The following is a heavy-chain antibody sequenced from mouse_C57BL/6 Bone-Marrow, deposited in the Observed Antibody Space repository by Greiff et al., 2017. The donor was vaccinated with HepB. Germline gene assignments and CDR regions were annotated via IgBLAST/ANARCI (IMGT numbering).Heavy chain of an antibody. J-gene: IGHJ4*01. V-gene: IGHV3-5*01. D-gene: IGHD1-1*01. Sequence: EVKLQESGPGLVKPSQTVFLTCTVTGISITTGNYRWSWIRQFPGKKLEWIGYISYSGTITNNPSRTSRTTITRDTPKNQFFLEMNSLTAEDTATYYCARSDIYYYGSSYFSYAMDYWGQGTSVTVSS. CDR3: ARSDIYYYGSSYFSYAMDY. CDR1: GISITTGNYR. CDR2: ISYSGTI.